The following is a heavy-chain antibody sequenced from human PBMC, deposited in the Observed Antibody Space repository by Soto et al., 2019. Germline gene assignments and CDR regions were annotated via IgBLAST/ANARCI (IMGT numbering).Heavy chain of an antibody. D-gene: IGHD3-10*01. V-gene: IGHV4-59*08. CDR3: VRQGIGDLHCLVDV. CDR2: VYYTGST. Sequence: QVQLQQSGPGLVKPSETLSLTCTVSSGPSRSHNWGWIRQPPGRGLEWIGYVYYTGSTSYNPSLKSRVTISADPSTNHISLTLSSVTDADTAVYYCVRQGIGDLHCLVDVWGQGTTVSVSS. CDR1: SGPSRSHN. J-gene: IGHJ6*02.